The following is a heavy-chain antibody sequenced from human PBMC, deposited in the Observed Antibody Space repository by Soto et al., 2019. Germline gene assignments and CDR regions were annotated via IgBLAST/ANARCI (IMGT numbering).Heavy chain of an antibody. J-gene: IGHJ4*02. D-gene: IGHD4-17*01. V-gene: IGHV1-18*01. CDR2: ISAYNGNT. Sequence: ASVKVSCKASGYTFTSYGISWVRQAPGQGLEWMGWISAYNGNTNYAQKLQGRVTMTTGTSTSTAYMELRSLRSDDTAVYYCARDPSFGDYGVSYYYFDYWGQGTLVTVSS. CDR1: GYTFTSYG. CDR3: ARDPSFGDYGVSYYYFDY.